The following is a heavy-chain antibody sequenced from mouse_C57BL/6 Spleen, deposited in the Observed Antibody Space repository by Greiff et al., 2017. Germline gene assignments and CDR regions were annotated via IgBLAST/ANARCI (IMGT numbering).Heavy chain of an antibody. J-gene: IGHJ4*01. D-gene: IGHD4-1*01. V-gene: IGHV1-81*01. CDR3: ARVWDEGFYYAMDY. CDR1: GYTFTSYG. Sequence: QVQLQQSGAELARPGASVKLSCKASGYTFTSYGISWVKQRTGQGLEWIGEIYPRSGNTYYNEKVKGKATLTADKSSSTAYMELRRLTSEDSAVYFCARVWDEGFYYAMDYWGQGTSVTVSS. CDR2: IYPRSGNT.